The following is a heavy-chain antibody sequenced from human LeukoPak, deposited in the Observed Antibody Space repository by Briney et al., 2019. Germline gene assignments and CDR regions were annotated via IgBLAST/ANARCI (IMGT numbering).Heavy chain of an antibody. CDR1: GFVLSGYE. D-gene: IGHD4-17*01. CDR3: ARGDDYGDSLVAY. Sequence: GGSLRLSCAASGFVLSGYEMNWVRQAPGKGLEWISSISTTGRTLNYADSVKGRFTISIDNAKNSLYLQMNSLSAEDTAVYYCARGDDYGDSLVAYWGQGTLVTVSS. J-gene: IGHJ4*02. V-gene: IGHV3-48*03. CDR2: ISTTGRTL.